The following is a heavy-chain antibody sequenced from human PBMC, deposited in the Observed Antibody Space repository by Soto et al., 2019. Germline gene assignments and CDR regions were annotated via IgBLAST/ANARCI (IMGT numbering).Heavy chain of an antibody. CDR3: ARALRIAPAFYYYHYYVMDV. Sequence: PGGSLRLSCAASGFTFSSYGMHWVRQDPGKGLEWVAVIWYDGSNKYYADSVKGRFTISRDNSKNTLYLQMNSLRAEDTAVYYCARALRIAPAFYYYHYYVMDVWGQGTTVTVSS. V-gene: IGHV3-33*01. CDR2: IWYDGSNK. J-gene: IGHJ6*02. D-gene: IGHD6-13*01. CDR1: GFTFSSYG.